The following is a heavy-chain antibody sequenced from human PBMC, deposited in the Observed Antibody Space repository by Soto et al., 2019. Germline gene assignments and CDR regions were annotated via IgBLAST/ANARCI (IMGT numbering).Heavy chain of an antibody. CDR2: IWYDGSNK. J-gene: IGHJ6*03. CDR3: ARGRPPGRRGTMVRGVITPPKASRDYYYYMDV. V-gene: IGHV3-33*01. D-gene: IGHD3-10*01. CDR1: GFTFSSYG. Sequence: GGSLRLSCAASGFTFSSYGMHWVRQAPGKGLEWVAVIWYDGSNKYYADSVKGRFTISRDNSKNTLFLQMNSLRAEDTAVYYCARGRPPGRRGTMVRGVITPPKASRDYYYYMDVWGKGTTVTVSS.